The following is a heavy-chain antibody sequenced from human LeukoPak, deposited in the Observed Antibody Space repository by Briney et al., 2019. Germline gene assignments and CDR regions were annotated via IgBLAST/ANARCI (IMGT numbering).Heavy chain of an antibody. CDR2: IRYDGSNK. J-gene: IGHJ4*02. CDR1: GFTFSSYG. V-gene: IGHV3-30*02. D-gene: IGHD1-26*01. CDR3: AKDTILGATELFDY. Sequence: GGSLRLSCAASGFTFSSYGMHWVRQAPGKGLEWVAFIRYDGSNKYYADSVKGRFAISRDNSKNTLYLQMNSLRAEDTAVYYCAKDTILGATELFDYWGQGTLVTVSS.